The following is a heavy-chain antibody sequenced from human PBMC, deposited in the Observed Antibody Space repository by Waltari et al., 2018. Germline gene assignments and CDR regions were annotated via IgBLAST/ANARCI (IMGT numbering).Heavy chain of an antibody. Sequence: EVQLVESGGGWVPPGQSLRLSCTTSGFSSGDYVMKGVRQAPGKGVGWVGVIRNQAYGGTAEYAASVKGRFTISRDDSKGNVYLEMNSLRTEDTAVYFCTRNVFSDYWGQGSLVTVSS. CDR2: IRNQAYGGTA. V-gene: IGHV3-49*04. J-gene: IGHJ4*02. CDR1: GFSSGDYV. CDR3: TRNVFSDY.